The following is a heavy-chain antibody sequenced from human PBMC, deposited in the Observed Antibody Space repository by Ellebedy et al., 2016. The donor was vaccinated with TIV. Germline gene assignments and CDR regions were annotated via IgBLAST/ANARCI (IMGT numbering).Heavy chain of an antibody. V-gene: IGHV4-39*07. CDR1: GGSMTSRNYN. J-gene: IGHJ4*02. CDR2: ISYSGST. CDR3: AAVASGY. Sequence: MPGGFLRLSCTVSGGSMTSRNYNWAWLRQPPGKGLEWIGSISYSGSTYYNPSLKSRVIISVDTAKNQVSLKVKSVTAADTAGYHCAAVASGYWGQGTLVTVSS. D-gene: IGHD6-19*01.